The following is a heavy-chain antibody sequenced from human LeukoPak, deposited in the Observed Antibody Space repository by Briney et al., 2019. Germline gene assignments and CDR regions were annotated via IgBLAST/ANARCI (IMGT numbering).Heavy chain of an antibody. CDR2: ISGSGGST. J-gene: IGHJ4*02. D-gene: IGHD3-10*01. CDR1: GFTFSSYE. CDR3: AKNARFGEQSDY. Sequence: PGGSLRLSCAASGFTFSSYEMNWVRQAPGKGLEWVSAISGSGGSTYYADSVKGRFTISRDNSKNTLYLQMNSLRAEDTAVYYCAKNARFGEQSDYWGQGTLVTVSS. V-gene: IGHV3-23*01.